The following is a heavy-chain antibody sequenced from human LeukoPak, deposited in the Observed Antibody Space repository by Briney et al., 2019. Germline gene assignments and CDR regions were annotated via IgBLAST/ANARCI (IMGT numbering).Heavy chain of an antibody. CDR3: ARELVVAGAFDI. CDR2: ISTSGSTI. Sequence: PGGSLRLSCAASGFTFSSYEMNWVRQAPGKGLEWVSYISTSGSTIYYADPVKGRFTISRDSAKNSLYLQMNSLRAEDTAVYYCARELVVAGAFDIWGQGTMVTVSS. D-gene: IGHD2-2*01. CDR1: GFTFSSYE. V-gene: IGHV3-48*03. J-gene: IGHJ3*02.